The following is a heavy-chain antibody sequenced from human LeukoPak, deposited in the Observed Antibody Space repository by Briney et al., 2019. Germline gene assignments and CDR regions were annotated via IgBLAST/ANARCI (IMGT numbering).Heavy chain of an antibody. V-gene: IGHV3-48*03. Sequence: GGSLTLSRALSGLTLRSYGAESARHAARDGLEWVSYISENGSTIKYADSVKGRPTIARDNAKNSQYLQMNSLSAEDTAVYYCSRWGATGYGDYWGQGTLVTVSS. J-gene: IGHJ4*02. CDR2: ISENGSTI. D-gene: IGHD3-9*01. CDR3: SRWGATGYGDY. CDR1: GLTLRSYG.